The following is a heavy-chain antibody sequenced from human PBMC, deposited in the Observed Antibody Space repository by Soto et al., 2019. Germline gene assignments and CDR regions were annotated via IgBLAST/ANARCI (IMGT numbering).Heavy chain of an antibody. J-gene: IGHJ6*03. CDR3: ARFVNDYGGPGLETYYYMDV. CDR1: GFTVSSNY. CDR2: IYSGGST. D-gene: IGHD4-17*01. V-gene: IGHV3-53*05. Sequence: GGSLRLSCAASGFTVSSNYMSWVRQTPGKGLEWVSVIYSGGSTYYADSVKGRFTISRDNSKNTLYLQMNSLRAEDTAVYYCARFVNDYGGPGLETYYYMDVWGKGTTVTVSS.